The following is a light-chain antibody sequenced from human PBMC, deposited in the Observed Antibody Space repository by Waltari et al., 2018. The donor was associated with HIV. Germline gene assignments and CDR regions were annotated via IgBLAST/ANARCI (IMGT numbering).Light chain of an antibody. Sequence: QSALTQPPSASGSLGQSVTISCPGSSSDIGAYDFVYWFQQPPHRAPKLLLYEVTRRPAAVSARFSGSRSGNTAFLTVAGLQPDEEATYVCSSYGDSLRVLFGGGTNVTVL. V-gene: IGLV2-8*01. CDR1: SSDIGAYDF. J-gene: IGLJ3*02. CDR2: EVT. CDR3: SSYGDSLRVL.